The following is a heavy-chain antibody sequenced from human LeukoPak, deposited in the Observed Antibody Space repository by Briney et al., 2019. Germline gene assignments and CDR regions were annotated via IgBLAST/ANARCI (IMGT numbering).Heavy chain of an antibody. CDR3: ARPGERSRRDWNLDQ. CDR2: VYPRDSDT. Sequence: GESLKISCQGSGYSFPNYWIGWVRQVPGKGLEWMGIVYPRDSDTRYSPSFQGQVTISADKSISTAYLQWSSLKASDTAVYYCARPGERSRRDWNLDQWGQGTLVTVSS. D-gene: IGHD1-1*01. J-gene: IGHJ4*02. V-gene: IGHV5-51*01. CDR1: GYSFPNYW.